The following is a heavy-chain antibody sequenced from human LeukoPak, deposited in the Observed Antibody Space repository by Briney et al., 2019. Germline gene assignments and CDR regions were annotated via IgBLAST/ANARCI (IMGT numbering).Heavy chain of an antibody. CDR2: IIPILDVT. V-gene: IGHV1-69*10. J-gene: IGHJ4*02. D-gene: IGHD2-21*02. Sequence: SVKVSCKASGDTFSSHSMNWVRQAPGQGLEWMGGIIPILDVTNYAQKFQGRVTITADKSTGTAYMELSSLRFEDTAVYYCAILSDGAYCGGDCFYLDCWGQGTLVTVSS. CDR3: AILSDGAYCGGDCFYLDC. CDR1: GDTFSSHS.